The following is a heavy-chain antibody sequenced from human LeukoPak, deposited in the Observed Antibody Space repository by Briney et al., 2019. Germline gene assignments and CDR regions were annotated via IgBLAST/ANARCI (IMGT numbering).Heavy chain of an antibody. D-gene: IGHD6-13*01. CDR1: GFTFSSYA. CDR3: AKDVPEYSSGWYALDI. CDR2: ISGSGGST. J-gene: IGHJ3*02. Sequence: GGSLRLSCAASGFTFSSYAMSWVRQAPGKGLEWVSAISGSGGSTYYADSVKGRFTISRDNSKNTLYLQMNSLRAEDTAVYYCAKDVPEYSSGWYALDIWGQGTMVTVSS. V-gene: IGHV3-23*01.